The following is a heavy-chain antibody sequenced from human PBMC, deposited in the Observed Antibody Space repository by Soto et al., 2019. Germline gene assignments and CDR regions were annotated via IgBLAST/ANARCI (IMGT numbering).Heavy chain of an antibody. V-gene: IGHV4-59*08. D-gene: IGHD3-10*01. J-gene: IGHJ6*03. CDR2: IYYSGST. Sequence: PSETLSLTCTVSGGSISSYYWSWIRQPPGKGLEWIGYIYYSGSTNYNPSLKSRVTISVDTSKNQFSLKLSSVTAADTAVYYCARQMVRGVGYYYYYYIDVWGKGTTVTVSS. CDR3: ARQMVRGVGYYYYYYIDV. CDR1: GGSISSYY.